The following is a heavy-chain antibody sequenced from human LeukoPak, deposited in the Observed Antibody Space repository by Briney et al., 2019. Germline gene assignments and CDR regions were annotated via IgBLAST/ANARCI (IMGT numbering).Heavy chain of an antibody. Sequence: PGGSLRLSCAASGFTFSDYYMSWIRQAPGEGLQWVSSIGAKVPDTNYADSVRGRFTISRDNSKNTLYLQMNSLRAEDTAIYYCVRYTTTFADWGQGTLVTVSS. CDR1: GFTFSDYY. D-gene: IGHD1-1*01. V-gene: IGHV3-11*03. J-gene: IGHJ4*02. CDR3: VRYTTTFAD. CDR2: IGAKVPDT.